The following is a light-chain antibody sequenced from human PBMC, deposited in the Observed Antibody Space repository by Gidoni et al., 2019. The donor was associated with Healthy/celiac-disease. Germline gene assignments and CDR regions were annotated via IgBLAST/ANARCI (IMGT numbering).Light chain of an antibody. CDR3: QQYYSTPPT. J-gene: IGKJ3*01. CDR1: QSVLYSSNNKNY. V-gene: IGKV4-1*01. Sequence: DIVMTQSPDSLAVSLGERAPINCKSSQSVLYSSNNKNYLAWYQQKPGQPPKLLIYWASTRESGFPDRFSGSGSGTDFTLTISSLQAEDVAVYYCQQYYSTPPTFGPGTKVDIK. CDR2: WAS.